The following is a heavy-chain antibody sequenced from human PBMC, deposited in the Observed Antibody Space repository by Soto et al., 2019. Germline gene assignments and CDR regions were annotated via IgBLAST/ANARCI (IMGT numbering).Heavy chain of an antibody. V-gene: IGHV5-51*01. D-gene: IGHD2-21*01. J-gene: IGHJ3*02. CDR1: GYGFTGHW. CDR2: IYPGDSDT. Sequence: PGESLKISCKASGYGFTGHWIAWVRQMPGKGLEWIGIIYPGDSDTRYSPSFQGQVTISADKSIGTAYLQWSSLKASDTAMYYCARRGIFTPAFDIWGQGTMVTVSS. CDR3: ARRGIFTPAFDI.